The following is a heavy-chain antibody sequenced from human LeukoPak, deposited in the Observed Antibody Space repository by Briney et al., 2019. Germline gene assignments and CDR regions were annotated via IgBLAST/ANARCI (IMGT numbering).Heavy chain of an antibody. J-gene: IGHJ4*02. D-gene: IGHD3-10*01. CDR1: GFTVSSNY. Sequence: GGSLRLSCAASGFTVSSNYMSWVRQAPGKGLEWVSVIYSGGSTYYADSVKGRFTISRDNSKNTLYLQMNSLRAEDTAVYYCARDLWDYYGSGSSVDWGQGTLVTVSS. V-gene: IGHV3-53*01. CDR2: IYSGGST. CDR3: ARDLWDYYGSGSSVD.